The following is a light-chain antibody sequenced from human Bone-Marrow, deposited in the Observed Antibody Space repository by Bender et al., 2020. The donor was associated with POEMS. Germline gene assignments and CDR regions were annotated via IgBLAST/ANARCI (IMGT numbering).Light chain of an antibody. CDR1: SSDIGTYDY. CDR3: CSYAGSSTWV. J-gene: IGLJ3*02. V-gene: IGLV2-23*02. Sequence: QSALTQPASVSGSPGQSITISCTGTSSDIGTYDYVSWYQQHPGKAPKLIIYDVSNRPSGVSARFSGSKSGNTASLTISGLQAEDEADYYCCSYAGSSTWVFGGGTKLTVL. CDR2: DVS.